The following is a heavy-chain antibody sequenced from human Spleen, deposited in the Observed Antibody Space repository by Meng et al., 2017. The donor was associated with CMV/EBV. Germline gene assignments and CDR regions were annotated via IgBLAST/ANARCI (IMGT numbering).Heavy chain of an antibody. CDR2: ISWNGDTT. V-gene: IGHV3-43D*03. CDR3: ARGRVTTIRAANYPVY. CDR1: GFTFADYA. D-gene: IGHD1-14*01. J-gene: IGHJ4*02. Sequence: GESLKISCAVSGFTFADYAMHWVRQAPGKGLEWVSVISWNGDTTYYTDSVKGRFTIARDNSKDSLYLQMNNLRTEDTALYYCARGRVTTIRAANYPVYWGQGTLVTVSS.